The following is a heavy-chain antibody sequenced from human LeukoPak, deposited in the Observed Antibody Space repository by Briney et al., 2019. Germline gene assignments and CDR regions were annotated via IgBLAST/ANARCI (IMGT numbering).Heavy chain of an antibody. V-gene: IGHV3-30*18. J-gene: IGHJ4*02. CDR3: AQVHTGSGYYHPFDY. D-gene: IGHD3-22*01. Sequence: GRSLRLSCAASGFTFSSYGMHWVRQAPGKGLEWVAVISYDGSNKYYAESVKGRFTISRENSKNTLHLQMNSLRAEDTAVYYCAQVHTGSGYYHPFDYWGQGTLVTVSS. CDR2: ISYDGSNK. CDR1: GFTFSSYG.